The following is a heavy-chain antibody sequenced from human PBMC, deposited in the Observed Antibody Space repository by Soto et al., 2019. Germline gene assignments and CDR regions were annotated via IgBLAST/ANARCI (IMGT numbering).Heavy chain of an antibody. Sequence: PGGSLRLSCAASGFTFSSYAMSWVRQAPGKGLEWVSAISGSGGSTYYADSVKGRFTISRDNSKNTLYLQMNSLRAEDTAVYYCAKVTARDFWSGYYSEAGLSYYYYGMDVWGQGTTVTVSS. CDR1: GFTFSSYA. D-gene: IGHD3-3*01. CDR2: ISGSGGST. V-gene: IGHV3-23*01. CDR3: AKVTARDFWSGYYSEAGLSYYYYGMDV. J-gene: IGHJ6*02.